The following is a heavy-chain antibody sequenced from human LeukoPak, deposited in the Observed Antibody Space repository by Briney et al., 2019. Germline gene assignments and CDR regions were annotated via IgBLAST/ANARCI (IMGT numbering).Heavy chain of an antibody. J-gene: IGHJ4*02. CDR2: IYYSGST. CDR1: GGSISSSSYS. V-gene: IGHV4-39*01. D-gene: IGHD3-10*01. Sequence: SETLSLTCTVSGGSISSSSYSWGWIRQPPGKGLEWIGRIYYSGSTYYNPSLKSRVTISVDTSKNQFSLKLSSVTAADTAVYYCARLEYYYQHRFDYGGQGTLVTVS. CDR3: ARLEYYYQHRFDY.